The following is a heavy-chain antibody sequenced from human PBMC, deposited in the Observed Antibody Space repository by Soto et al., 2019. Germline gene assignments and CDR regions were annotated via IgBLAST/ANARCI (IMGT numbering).Heavy chain of an antibody. J-gene: IGHJ6*02. V-gene: IGHV5-10-1*01. Sequence: GESLKLSCKGSGYSFTSYWIGWVRQMPGKGLEWMGRIDPSDSYTNYSPSFQGHVTISADKSISTAYLQWSSLKASDTAMYYCARKSTQQWTPSDGMDVWGQGTTVTVSS. D-gene: IGHD6-19*01. CDR1: GYSFTSYW. CDR3: ARKSTQQWTPSDGMDV. CDR2: IDPSDSYT.